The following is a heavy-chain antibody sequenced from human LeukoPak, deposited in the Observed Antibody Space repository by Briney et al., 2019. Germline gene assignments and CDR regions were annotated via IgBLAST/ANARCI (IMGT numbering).Heavy chain of an antibody. CDR3: ARGATVTTNYYYYMDA. CDR2: IKQDGSEK. J-gene: IGHJ6*03. Sequence: GGSLRLSCAASGFTSRSSWMSWVRRAPGKGLEWVANIKQDGSEKYYVDSVKGRFTISRDNARNSLFLHMYSLRAEDTAVYYCARGATVTTNYYYYMDAWGKGTTVTVSS. V-gene: IGHV3-7*01. D-gene: IGHD4-17*01. CDR1: GFTSRSSW.